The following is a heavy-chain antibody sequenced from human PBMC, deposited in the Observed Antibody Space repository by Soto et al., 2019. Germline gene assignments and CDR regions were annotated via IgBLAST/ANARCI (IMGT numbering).Heavy chain of an antibody. D-gene: IGHD6-19*01. J-gene: IGHJ4*02. Sequence: ESGGVLVQPGGSLRLSCVASGFTFDSHWMHWVRQAPGEGLVWVSRIKTDGYAAAYADSVKGRFTISRDNTKNTVYLQMNSLRAEDTAVNFCVRESGVAADCWGQGTLVTVSS. V-gene: IGHV3-74*01. CDR1: GFTFDSHW. CDR3: VRESGVAADC. CDR2: IKTDGYAA.